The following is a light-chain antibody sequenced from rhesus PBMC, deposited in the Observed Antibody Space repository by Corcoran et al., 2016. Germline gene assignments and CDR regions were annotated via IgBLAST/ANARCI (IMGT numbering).Light chain of an antibody. Sequence: DIQMTQSPSSLSASVGEKVTITCHASQGSSSWLAWYQQKPGKAPKPLIYAASNLQSGVPSRFSGSGSGTFYTLTISSLPPEDFATYYCQPCDDLPYSFGQGTKVEI. CDR3: QPCDDLPYS. CDR2: AAS. V-gene: IGKV1-19*01. CDR1: QGSSSW. J-gene: IGKJ2*01.